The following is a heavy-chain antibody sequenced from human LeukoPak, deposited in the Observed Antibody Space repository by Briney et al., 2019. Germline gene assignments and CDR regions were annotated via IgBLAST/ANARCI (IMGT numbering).Heavy chain of an antibody. Sequence: LETLSLTCTVSGGSISSSSYYWGWIRQPPGKGLEWIGSVYYTGSTYYNPSLKSRVTISVDTSKNQFSLKLSSVTAADTAVYYCAREGLGVEADYWGQGTLVTVSS. J-gene: IGHJ4*02. CDR2: VYYTGST. V-gene: IGHV4-39*07. CDR1: GGSISSSSYY. CDR3: AREGLGVEADY. D-gene: IGHD3-10*01.